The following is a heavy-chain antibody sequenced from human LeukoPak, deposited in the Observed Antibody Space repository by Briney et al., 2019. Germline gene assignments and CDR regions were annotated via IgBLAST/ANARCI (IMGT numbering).Heavy chain of an antibody. V-gene: IGHV4-28*05. D-gene: IGHD1-14*01. CDR3: ASHGEVGTPDDPFDY. CDR2: IYYSGSI. Sequence: SETLSLTCAVSGYSISSSNWWGWIRQPPGKGLEWIGYIYYSGSIYYNPSLKSRVTMSVDTSKNQFSLKLSSVTAVDTAVYYCASHGEVGTPDDPFDYWGQGTLVTVSS. J-gene: IGHJ4*02. CDR1: GYSISSSNW.